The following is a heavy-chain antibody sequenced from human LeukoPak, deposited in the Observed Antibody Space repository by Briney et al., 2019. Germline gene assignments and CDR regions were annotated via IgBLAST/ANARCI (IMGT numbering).Heavy chain of an antibody. CDR2: IWNDGSNK. Sequence: GGSLRLSCAASGFTFSSYGMHWVRQAPGKGLEWVAVIWNDGSNKYYADSVTGRFIISRDNSKNTVNLQMYSLRVEDTAVYYCAKCRPPWNGDYYFDSWGQGTLVTVSS. CDR3: AKCRPPWNGDYYFDS. V-gene: IGHV3-30*02. D-gene: IGHD4-17*01. CDR1: GFTFSSYG. J-gene: IGHJ4*02.